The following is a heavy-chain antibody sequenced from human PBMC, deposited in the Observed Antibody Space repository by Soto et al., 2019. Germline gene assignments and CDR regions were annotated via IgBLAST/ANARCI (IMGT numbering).Heavy chain of an antibody. CDR3: ARIRINYSYYGMDV. J-gene: IGHJ6*02. V-gene: IGHV1-8*01. CDR2: MNPNSGNT. CDR1: GYTFTSYD. Sequence: QVQLVQSGAEVKKPGASVKVSCKASGYTFTSYDINWVRQATGQGLEWMGWMNPNSGNTGYAQKFQGRVTMTRNTSISTDYMELSSLRSEDTAVYYCARIRINYSYYGMDVWGQGTTVTVSS. D-gene: IGHD4-17*01.